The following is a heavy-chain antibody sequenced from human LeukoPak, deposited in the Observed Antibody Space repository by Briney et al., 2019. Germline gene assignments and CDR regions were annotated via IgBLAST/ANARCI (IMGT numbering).Heavy chain of an antibody. Sequence: PGGSLRLSCVVSGIPFSDYYMNWIRKAPGKGLEWISYISSSSSYTDYADSVKGRFTISRDNAKSALYLQMHSLRLEDTALYYCAKPYSGTILTGWFDPWGQGTLVTVSS. V-gene: IGHV3-11*03. CDR2: ISSSSSYT. CDR1: GIPFSDYY. J-gene: IGHJ5*02. D-gene: IGHD3-9*01. CDR3: AKPYSGTILTGWFDP.